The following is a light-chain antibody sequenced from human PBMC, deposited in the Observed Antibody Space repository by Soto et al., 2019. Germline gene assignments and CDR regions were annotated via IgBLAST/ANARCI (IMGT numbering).Light chain of an antibody. J-gene: IGKJ5*01. CDR3: QQSYSSPIT. CDR1: QDIRNK. V-gene: IGKV1-6*01. Sequence: AIQMTQFPSSLSASVRERVVISCRTSQDIRNKLVWYQQKPGQGPKLLIFGASTLHSGVRSRFSGSGSGTRFTLTITRLQAEDFATYYCQQSYSSPITFGQGTRLE. CDR2: GAS.